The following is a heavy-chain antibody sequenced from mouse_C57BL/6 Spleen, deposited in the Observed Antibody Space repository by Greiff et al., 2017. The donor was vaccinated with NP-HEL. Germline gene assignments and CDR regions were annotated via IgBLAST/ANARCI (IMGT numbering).Heavy chain of an antibody. Sequence: QVQLQQSGPELVKPGASVKISCKASGYAFSSSWMNWVKQRPGKGLEWIGRIYPGDGDTNYNGKFKGKATLTADKSSSTAYMQLSSLTSEDSAVYFCARGGANSNWDVYYAMDYWGQGTSVTVSS. CDR1: GYAFSSSW. J-gene: IGHJ4*01. CDR2: IYPGDGDT. CDR3: ARGGANSNWDVYYAMDY. V-gene: IGHV1-82*01. D-gene: IGHD4-1*02.